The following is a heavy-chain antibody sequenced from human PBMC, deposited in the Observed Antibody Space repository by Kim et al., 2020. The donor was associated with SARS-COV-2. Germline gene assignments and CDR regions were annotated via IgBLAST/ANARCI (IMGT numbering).Heavy chain of an antibody. D-gene: IGHD3-3*01. CDR1: GFTFSSYA. CDR2: ISGSGGST. J-gene: IGHJ6*02. CDR3: AKDRTFGGSYYDFWRGGDYGMDV. V-gene: IGHV3-23*01. Sequence: GGSLRLSCAASGFTFSSYAMSWVRQAPGKGLEWVSAISGSGGSTYYADSVKGRFTISRDNSKNTLYLQMNSLRAEDTAVYYCAKDRTFGGSYYDFWRGGDYGMDVWGQGPTVTVSS.